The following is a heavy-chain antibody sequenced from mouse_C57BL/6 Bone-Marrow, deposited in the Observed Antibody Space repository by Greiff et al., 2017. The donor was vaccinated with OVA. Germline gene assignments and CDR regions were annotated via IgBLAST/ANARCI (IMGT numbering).Heavy chain of an antibody. V-gene: IGHV5-12*01. J-gene: IGHJ4*01. CDR2: ISNGGGST. CDR1: GFTFSDYY. D-gene: IGHD1-1*01. CDR3: ARQGDYYGSSLNRAMDY. Sequence: DVHLVESGGGLVQPGGSLKLSCAASGFTFSDYYMYWVRQTPEKRLEWVAYISNGGGSTYYPDTVKGRFTISSDNAKNTLYLQMSRLKSEDTAMYYCARQGDYYGSSLNRAMDYWGQGTSVTVSS.